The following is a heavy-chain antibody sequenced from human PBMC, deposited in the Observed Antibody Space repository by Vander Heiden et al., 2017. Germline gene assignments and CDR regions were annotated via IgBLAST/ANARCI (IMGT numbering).Heavy chain of an antibody. D-gene: IGHD7-27*01. CDR3: ARVRWGSYES. Sequence: EVQLVESGGGLVQPGGSLRLSCAGSGFSFSNYDMHWVRQVTGKGLEGVAAVDTAGDTFYPASVKGRFTISREDATNSLYLKMNSLRAGDTAVYYCARVRWGSYESWGQGTLVTVSS. J-gene: IGHJ5*02. V-gene: IGHV3-13*01. CDR2: VDTAGDT. CDR1: GFSFSNYD.